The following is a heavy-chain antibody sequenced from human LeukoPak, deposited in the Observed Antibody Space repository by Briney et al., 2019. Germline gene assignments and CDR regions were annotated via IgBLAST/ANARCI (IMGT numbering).Heavy chain of an antibody. J-gene: IGHJ6*03. V-gene: IGHV4-4*09. D-gene: IGHD4-17*01. CDR2: IHTNGST. CDR1: GGSISSYY. CDR3: ARLRYGDFDYYYYMDV. Sequence: PSETLSLTCTVSGGSISSYYWSWIRQPPGKGLEWIGYIHTNGSTNYNPSLKSRVTISVDTSKNQFSLKLSSVTAADTAVYYCARLRYGDFDYYYYMDVWGKGTTVTVSS.